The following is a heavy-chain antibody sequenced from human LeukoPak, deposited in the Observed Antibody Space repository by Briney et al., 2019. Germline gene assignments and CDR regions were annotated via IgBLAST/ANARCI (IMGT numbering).Heavy chain of an antibody. CDR3: ATDYDRSGYYAFDI. Sequence: GGSLRLSCAASGFTVSSNYMSWVRQAPGKGLEWVSVIYSGGSTYYADSVKGRFTISRDNSKNTLYLQMNSLRAEDTAVYYCATDYDRSGYYAFDIWGQGTMVTVSS. V-gene: IGHV3-66*01. D-gene: IGHD3-22*01. CDR1: GFTVSSNY. J-gene: IGHJ3*02. CDR2: IYSGGST.